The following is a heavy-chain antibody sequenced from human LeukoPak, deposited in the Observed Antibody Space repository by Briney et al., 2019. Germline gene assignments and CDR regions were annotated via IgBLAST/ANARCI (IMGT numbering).Heavy chain of an antibody. Sequence: SETLSLTCAVYGGSFSGYYWSWIPQPPGKGLEWIGEINQSGSTNYNPSLKSRVTISVDTSKNQFSLKLSSVTAADTAVYYCARTTYYDILTGANWFDPWGQGTLVTVSS. CDR3: ARTTYYDILTGANWFDP. D-gene: IGHD3-9*01. CDR2: INQSGST. J-gene: IGHJ5*02. V-gene: IGHV4-34*01. CDR1: GGSFSGYY.